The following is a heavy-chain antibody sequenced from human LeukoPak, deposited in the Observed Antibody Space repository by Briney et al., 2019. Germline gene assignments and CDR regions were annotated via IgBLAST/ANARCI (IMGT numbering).Heavy chain of an antibody. Sequence: PGGSLRLSCAASGFSFSRYWMSWVRRVPRKGLEWVANIKQDGGEIYYVDSVKGRFTISRDNAKNSLYLQMNSLRAEDTAVYYCARDKGDYDSSGSLFVFGGQGTKVTVSS. CDR2: IKQDGGEI. J-gene: IGHJ4*02. CDR1: GFSFSRYW. D-gene: IGHD3-22*01. V-gene: IGHV3-7*03. CDR3: ARDKGDYDSSGSLFVF.